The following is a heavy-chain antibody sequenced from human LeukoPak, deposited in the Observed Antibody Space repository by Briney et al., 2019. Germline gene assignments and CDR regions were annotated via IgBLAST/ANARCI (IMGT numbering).Heavy chain of an antibody. D-gene: IGHD3-3*01. CDR1: GYTFTGYY. J-gene: IGHJ5*02. CDR2: INPNSGDT. CDR3: ATIFGVVIIGWAHA. Sequence: ASVKVSCKASGYTFTGYYMHWVRQAPGQGLEWMGRINPNSGDTNYAQKFQGRVTMTRDTSISTAYMELSRLRSDDTAVYYCATIFGVVIIGWAHAWGQGTLVTVSS. V-gene: IGHV1-2*06.